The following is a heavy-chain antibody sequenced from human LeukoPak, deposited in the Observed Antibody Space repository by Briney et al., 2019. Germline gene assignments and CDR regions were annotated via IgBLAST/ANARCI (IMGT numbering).Heavy chain of an antibody. D-gene: IGHD3-22*01. CDR1: GYTLTELS. CDR2: FDPEDGET. Sequence: GASVKDSCKVSGYTLTELSMHWVRQAPGKGLEWMGGFDPEDGETIYAQKFQGRVTMTEDTSTDTAYMELSSLRSEDTAVYYCETYYYDSSGYYQDAFEIGGRGTMVTVSS. J-gene: IGHJ3*02. CDR3: ETYYYDSSGYYQDAFEI. V-gene: IGHV1-24*01.